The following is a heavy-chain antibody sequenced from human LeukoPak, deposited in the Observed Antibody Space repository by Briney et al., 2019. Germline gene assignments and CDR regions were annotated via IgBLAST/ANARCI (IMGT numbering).Heavy chain of an antibody. D-gene: IGHD3-9*01. V-gene: IGHV1-69*01. Sequence: SLKVSCKASGGTFSSYAISWVRQAPGQGLEWMGGIIPIFGTANYAPTFQGRVTITADESTSTAYMELSSLRSEDTAVYYCARAGLTLPNPFDWLLYSWSQGTLVTVSS. CDR1: GGTFSSYA. J-gene: IGHJ4*02. CDR2: IIPIFGTA. CDR3: ARAGLTLPNPFDWLLYS.